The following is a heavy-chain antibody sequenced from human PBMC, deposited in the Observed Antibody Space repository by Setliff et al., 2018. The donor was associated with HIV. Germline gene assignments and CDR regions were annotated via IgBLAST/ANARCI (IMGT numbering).Heavy chain of an antibody. J-gene: IGHJ4*02. Sequence: SETLSLTCAVYGGSLTNYYWTWIRQPPGKGLEWIGEIYHSGTTNYNPSLKSRVTISVDTSKNQFSLKLSSVTVADTAVYYCARGRDYDILTGYFDYWGQGTLVTVSS. CDR3: ARGRDYDILTGYFDY. CDR1: GGSLTNYY. D-gene: IGHD3-9*01. CDR2: IYHSGTT. V-gene: IGHV4-34*01.